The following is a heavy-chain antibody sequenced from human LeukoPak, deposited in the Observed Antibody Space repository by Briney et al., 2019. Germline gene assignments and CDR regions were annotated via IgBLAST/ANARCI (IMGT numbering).Heavy chain of an antibody. CDR1: GFTLSSYW. Sequence: GGSLRLSCAASGFTLSSYWMHWVRQAPGKGLEWVSGISWNSGSIGYADSVKGRFTISRDNAKNSLYLQMNSLRAEDMALYYCAKTGLGAFDIWGQGTMVTVSS. D-gene: IGHD3-16*01. CDR3: AKTGLGAFDI. CDR2: ISWNSGSI. J-gene: IGHJ3*02. V-gene: IGHV3-9*03.